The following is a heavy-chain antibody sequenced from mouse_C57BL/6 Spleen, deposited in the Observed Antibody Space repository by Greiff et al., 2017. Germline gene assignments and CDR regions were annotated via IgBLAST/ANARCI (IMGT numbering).Heavy chain of an antibody. V-gene: IGHV14-3*01. Sequence: EVQLQQSVAELVRPGASVKLSCTASGFNIKNTYMHWVKQRPEQGLEWIGRIDPANGNTKYAPKFQGKATITADTSSNTAYLQLSSLTSEDTAIYYCASLYYYGSSSFDYWGQGTTLTVSA. CDR1: GFNIKNTY. CDR3: ASLYYYGSSSFDY. D-gene: IGHD1-1*01. CDR2: IDPANGNT. J-gene: IGHJ2*01.